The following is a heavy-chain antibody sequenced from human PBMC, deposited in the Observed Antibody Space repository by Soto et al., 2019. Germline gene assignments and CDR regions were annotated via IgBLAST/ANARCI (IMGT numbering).Heavy chain of an antibody. D-gene: IGHD6-13*01. V-gene: IGHV4-59*01. J-gene: IGHJ4*02. CDR1: GGSISSYY. Sequence: SETLSLTCTVSGGSISSYYWSWIRQSPGKGLEWIGYIYYSGSTIYNPSLESRVTISVDTSKNQFSLELSSATAADTAVYYCARGGQIAAAGPDYWGQGTLVTVSS. CDR2: IYYSGST. CDR3: ARGGQIAAAGPDY.